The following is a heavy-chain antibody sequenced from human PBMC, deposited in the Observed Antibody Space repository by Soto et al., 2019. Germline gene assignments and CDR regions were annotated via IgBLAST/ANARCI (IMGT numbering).Heavy chain of an antibody. V-gene: IGHV3-23*01. CDR1: GFTFNRHA. D-gene: IGHD1-26*01. CDR3: AKEGVTVGTSYLDN. J-gene: IGHJ4*02. Sequence: EVQLLESGGGLVQPGGSLRLSCVGSGFTFNRHAMNWVRQAPGKGLEWVSSISDRGDSRYYADSVKGRFTISRGNSKNTLYLQTNGLAAEDTAVYYCAKEGVTVGTSYLDNWVQGTLVTVSS. CDR2: ISDRGDSR.